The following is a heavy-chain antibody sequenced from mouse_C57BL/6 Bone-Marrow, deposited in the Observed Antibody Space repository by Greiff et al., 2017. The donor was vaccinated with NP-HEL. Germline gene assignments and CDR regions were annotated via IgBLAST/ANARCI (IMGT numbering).Heavy chain of an antibody. V-gene: IGHV5-15*01. J-gene: IGHJ3*01. Sequence: EVMLVESGGGLVQPGGSLKLSCAASGFTFSDYGMAWVRQAPRKGPEWVAFISNLAYSIYYADTVTGRFTISRENAKNTLYLEMSSLRSEDTAMYYCAREDYDVDWFAYWGQGTLVTVSA. CDR3: AREDYDVDWFAY. D-gene: IGHD2-4*01. CDR2: ISNLAYSI. CDR1: GFTFSDYG.